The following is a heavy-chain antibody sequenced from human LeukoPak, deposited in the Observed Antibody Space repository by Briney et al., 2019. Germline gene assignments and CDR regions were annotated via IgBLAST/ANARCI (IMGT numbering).Heavy chain of an antibody. Sequence: GASVKVSFKASGYTLTNSYMHWVRQAPGQGREGMGMIDPSDSSTNYAQKFQGRVTMTRDTSTSTVYMELSSLRSEDTAVYYCARDRGENWFDPWGQGTLVTVSS. CDR2: IDPSDSST. CDR1: GYTLTNSY. CDR3: ARDRGENWFDP. J-gene: IGHJ5*02. V-gene: IGHV1-46*01.